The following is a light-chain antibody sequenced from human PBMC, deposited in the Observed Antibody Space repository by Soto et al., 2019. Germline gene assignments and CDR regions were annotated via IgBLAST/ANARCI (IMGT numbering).Light chain of an antibody. Sequence: QSVLTQPPSASGTPGQRATFSCSGSSSNIGGNTVSWFQHLPRTAPKLLIFSNSQRPSGVPDRFSGAKSGTSASLAISGLQSEDEANYYCATWDDGLSAYVFGTGTKVTV. CDR3: ATWDDGLSAYV. CDR2: SNS. J-gene: IGLJ1*01. CDR1: SSNIGGNT. V-gene: IGLV1-44*01.